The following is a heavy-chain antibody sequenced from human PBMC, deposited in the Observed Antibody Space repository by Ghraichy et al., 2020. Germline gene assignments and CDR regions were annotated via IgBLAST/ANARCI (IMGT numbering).Heavy chain of an antibody. J-gene: IGHJ3*01. CDR3: ARVVQVGATLFGRYDL. D-gene: IGHD1-26*01. CDR2: IRTAGDT. Sequence: GGSLRLSCAGSGFAYTAYDMHWVRQVTGKGLEWVSGIRTAGDTYYAASVRGRFTVSREDVTKSLFLQMNNLGVGDTGVYYCARVVQVGATLFGRYDLWGQGTLVTVSS. CDR1: GFAYTAYD. V-gene: IGHV3-13*01.